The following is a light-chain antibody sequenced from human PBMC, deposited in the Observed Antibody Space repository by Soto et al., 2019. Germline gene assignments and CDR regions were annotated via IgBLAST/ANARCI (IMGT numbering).Light chain of an antibody. Sequence: QSALTQPASVSGSPGQSITISCTGTSSDVGNYNYVSWYQQYPGRVPKLLIYMVSNRPSGVFNRFSGSKSGNTASLTISGLQAEDEADYFCTSPTPGSLYVFGTGTKLTVL. CDR3: TSPTPGSLYV. CDR1: SSDVGNYNY. V-gene: IGLV2-14*01. CDR2: MVS. J-gene: IGLJ1*01.